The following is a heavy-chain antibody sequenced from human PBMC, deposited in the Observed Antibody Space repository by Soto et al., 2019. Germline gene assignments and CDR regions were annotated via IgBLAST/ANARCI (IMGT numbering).Heavy chain of an antibody. Sequence: QVQLVQSGADVKKPGASVKVSCKASGYTFTGYYMHWVRQAPGQGLEWMGWINPNSGGTNYEQKFQGWVTMTRDTSFSTAYMELSRLRSDDTAVYYCARGGGLDHDFDYWGQGSLVTVSS. CDR3: ARGGGLDHDFDY. V-gene: IGHV1-2*04. CDR1: GYTFTGYY. J-gene: IGHJ4*02. CDR2: INPNSGGT.